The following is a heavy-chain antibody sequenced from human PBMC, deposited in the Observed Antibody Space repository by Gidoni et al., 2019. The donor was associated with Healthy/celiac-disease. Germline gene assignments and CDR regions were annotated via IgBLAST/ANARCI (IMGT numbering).Heavy chain of an antibody. CDR3: ARGREMATITIYFDY. D-gene: IGHD5-12*01. V-gene: IGHV1-69*01. J-gene: IGHJ4*02. Sequence: PGQGLEWMGGIIPIFGTANYAQKFQGRVTITADESTSTAYMELSSLRSEDTAVYYCARGREMATITIYFDYWGQGTLVTVSS. CDR2: IIPIFGTA.